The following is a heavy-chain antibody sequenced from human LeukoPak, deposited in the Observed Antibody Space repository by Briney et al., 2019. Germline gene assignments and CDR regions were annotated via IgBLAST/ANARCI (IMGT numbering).Heavy chain of an antibody. J-gene: IGHJ4*02. D-gene: IGHD5-12*01. CDR1: SFIFSRYW. CDR2: INEGANAK. Sequence: TGGSLRLSCAASSFIFSRYWMSWVRQAPGKGLEWVANINEGANAKYYVDSVKGRFTISRDNAKNSLYLQMNSLRVEDTAVYYCARVGYNDYDLDYWGQGALVTVSS. V-gene: IGHV3-7*01. CDR3: ARVGYNDYDLDY.